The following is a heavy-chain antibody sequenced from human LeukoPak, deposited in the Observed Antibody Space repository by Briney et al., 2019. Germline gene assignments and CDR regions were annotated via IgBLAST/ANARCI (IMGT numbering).Heavy chain of an antibody. Sequence: GASVKVSCKASGYTFTSYGISWVRQAPGQGLEWMGWISAYNGNTNYAQKLQGRVTMTTDTSTSTAYMELRSLRSDDTAVYYCARDYKLACGGNSCYYYGMDVRGQGTTVTVSS. J-gene: IGHJ6*02. V-gene: IGHV1-18*01. CDR1: GYTFTSYG. D-gene: IGHD4-23*01. CDR2: ISAYNGNT. CDR3: ARDYKLACGGNSCYYYGMDV.